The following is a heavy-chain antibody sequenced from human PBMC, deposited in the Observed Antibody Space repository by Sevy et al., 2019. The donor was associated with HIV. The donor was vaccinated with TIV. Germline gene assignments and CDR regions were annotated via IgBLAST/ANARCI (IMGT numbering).Heavy chain of an antibody. Sequence: ASVKVSCKGSGYTFNNYIIYWVRQAPGQSLEWMGWVNIASSDTKYSQKFQGRVIITTDTSARTVYMELNNLRSEDTAFYFCARDFCSGGSCCSAFVHWGQGTLVTVSS. CDR3: ARDFCSGGSCCSAFVH. D-gene: IGHD2-15*01. J-gene: IGHJ4*02. V-gene: IGHV1-3*04. CDR1: GYTFNNYI. CDR2: VNIASSDT.